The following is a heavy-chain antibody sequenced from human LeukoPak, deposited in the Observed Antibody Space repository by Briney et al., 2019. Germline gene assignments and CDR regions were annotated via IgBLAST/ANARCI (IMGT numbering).Heavy chain of an antibody. V-gene: IGHV1-2*06. D-gene: IGHD2-15*01. Sequence: ASVKVSFKASGYTFTGYYIHWVRQAPGQGLDWMGRTNPNSGGTNYAQKFQGRVTMTRDTSISTAYMELSRLKSDDTAVYYCARNPCGGGTCYNDYWGQGTLVTVSS. J-gene: IGHJ4*02. CDR1: GYTFTGYY. CDR3: ARNPCGGGTCYNDY. CDR2: TNPNSGGT.